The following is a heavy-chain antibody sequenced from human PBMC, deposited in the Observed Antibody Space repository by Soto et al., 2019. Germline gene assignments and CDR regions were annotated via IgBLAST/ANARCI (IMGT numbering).Heavy chain of an antibody. CDR2: IYHSGSN. D-gene: IGHD3-10*01. Sequence: QVQLQESGPGLVKPSGTLSLTCAVSSGSISSSNWWSWVRQPPGKGLEWIGEIYHSGSNNYNPSLESRVTISVDKSTNQFSLKLSSVTAADTAVYYCARDPALWFGEHNYFDYWGQVTLVTVSS. J-gene: IGHJ4*02. V-gene: IGHV4-4*02. CDR1: SGSISSSNW. CDR3: ARDPALWFGEHNYFDY.